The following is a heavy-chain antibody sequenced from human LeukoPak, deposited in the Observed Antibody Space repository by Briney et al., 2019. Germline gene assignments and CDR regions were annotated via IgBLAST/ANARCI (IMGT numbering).Heavy chain of an antibody. D-gene: IGHD6-13*01. CDR1: GGSISSGDYY. J-gene: IGHJ5*02. CDR3: ARDSLDQQLFNQGWLDP. CDR2: ISNRGGS. V-gene: IGHV4-31*03. Sequence: PSETLSLTCTVSGGSISSGDYYWSWLRQHPGKGLEWIAYISNRGGSYYNPSLKSRVTLSVDTSKNLFSLKLTSVTAADTAVYYCARDSLDQQLFNQGWLDPWGQGTLVTVSS.